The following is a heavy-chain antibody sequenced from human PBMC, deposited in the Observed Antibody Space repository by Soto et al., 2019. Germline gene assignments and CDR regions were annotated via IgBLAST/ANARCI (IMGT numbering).Heavy chain of an antibody. Sequence: PGGSRRLAREAAEVTCSSYAMSWFRQGPGKGLEWVSAISGGGDKTFYTDSVKGRFTISRDNSKNTLSLQMNSLRAEDTAVYYCARSPSHYNYFDDWGQGTLVTVSS. CDR2: ISGGGDKT. V-gene: IGHV3-23*01. CDR1: EVTCSSYA. D-gene: IGHD1-26*01. CDR3: ARSPSHYNYFDD. J-gene: IGHJ4*02.